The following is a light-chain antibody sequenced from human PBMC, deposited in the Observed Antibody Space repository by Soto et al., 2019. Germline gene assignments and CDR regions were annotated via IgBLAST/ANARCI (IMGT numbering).Light chain of an antibody. Sequence: DIQMNQSPSTLSGSVGDRVTIPCRASQTISSWLAWYQQKPGKAPKLLIYKASTLKSGVPSRFSGSGSGTEFTLTISSLQPDDFATYYCQHYNSYSEAFGQGTKVDIK. CDR2: KAS. V-gene: IGKV1-5*03. J-gene: IGKJ1*01. CDR3: QHYNSYSEA. CDR1: QTISSW.